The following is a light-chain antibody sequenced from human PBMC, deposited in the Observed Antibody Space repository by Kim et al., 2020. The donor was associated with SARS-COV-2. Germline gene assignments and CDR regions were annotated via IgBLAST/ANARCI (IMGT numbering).Light chain of an antibody. J-gene: IGKJ2*01. CDR1: QTISTW. CDR3: QHYSRFPYT. Sequence: ASVGDRVTITCRASQTISTWLAWYQQKPGKAPNLLIYLASTLESGVPSRFIGSGSGTEFTLTIVSLQPDDFATYYCQHYSRFPYTFGQGTKVDIK. V-gene: IGKV1-5*03. CDR2: LAS.